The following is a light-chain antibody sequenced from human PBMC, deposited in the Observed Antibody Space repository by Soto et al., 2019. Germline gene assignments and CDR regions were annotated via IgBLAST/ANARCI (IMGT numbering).Light chain of an antibody. CDR3: HHYNSQSIT. Sequence: DIQLIQSPATLSASVGARITITCRASENIFKFLAWYQQRSGSAPNLLIYAASDLESGVPSRVSGSGSGTEFTLTTDNLQPDDFSTDYCHHYNSQSITCGGGTEV. J-gene: IGKJ4*01. CDR1: ENIFKF. CDR2: AAS. V-gene: IGKV1-5*01.